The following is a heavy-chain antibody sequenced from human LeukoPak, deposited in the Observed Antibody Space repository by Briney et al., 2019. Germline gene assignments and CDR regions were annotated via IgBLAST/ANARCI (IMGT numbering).Heavy chain of an antibody. Sequence: PGRSLRLSCAASGFTFSSYAMHWVRQAPGKGLEWVAVISYDGSNKYYADSVKGRFTISRDNSKNTLYLQMNSLRAEDTAVYYCAKDLIRYGSGSYYNSADYWGQGTLVTVSS. D-gene: IGHD3-10*01. CDR3: AKDLIRYGSGSYYNSADY. CDR2: ISYDGSNK. CDR1: GFTFSSYA. V-gene: IGHV3-30-3*01. J-gene: IGHJ4*02.